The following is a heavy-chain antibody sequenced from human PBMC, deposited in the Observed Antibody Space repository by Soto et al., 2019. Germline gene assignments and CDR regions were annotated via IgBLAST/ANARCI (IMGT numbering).Heavy chain of an antibody. CDR2: ISAYNGNT. J-gene: IGHJ5*02. CDR1: GSTFTSYG. V-gene: IGHV1-18*01. D-gene: IGHD2-2*02. CDR3: ARDTCSSTSCYSGYNWFDP. Sequence: QVQLVQSGAEVQKPGASFKVSCKASGSTFTSYGISWVRQAPGQGLEWMGWISAYNGNTNYAQKLQGRVTMTTDTSTSTAYMELRSLRSDDTAVYYCARDTCSSTSCYSGYNWFDPWGQGTLVTVSS.